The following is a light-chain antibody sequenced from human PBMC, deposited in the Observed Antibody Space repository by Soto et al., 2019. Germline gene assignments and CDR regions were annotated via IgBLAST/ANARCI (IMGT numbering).Light chain of an antibody. V-gene: IGKV3-15*01. Sequence: EIVMTQSPATLSVSPGERATLSCRASQSVSTNLAWYQQKPGQAPRLLMYGASTRATGIPARFSGSGSGTKFTLTISSLQSEDFAVYYCPQYHNWPPYTFGQGTKLEIK. CDR3: PQYHNWPPYT. J-gene: IGKJ2*01. CDR1: QSVSTN. CDR2: GAS.